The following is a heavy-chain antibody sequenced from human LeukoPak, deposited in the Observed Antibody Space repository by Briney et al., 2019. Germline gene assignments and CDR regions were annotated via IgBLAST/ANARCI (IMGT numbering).Heavy chain of an antibody. CDR3: AIWTSGNY. J-gene: IGHJ4*02. D-gene: IGHD1-1*01. Sequence: PGGSLRLSCADSQFTFNGSWMNWVCQAPGKGLEWVANMDPTGSQKRYEDSVKGRFTISKDNPGASLYLDMHSLRAEDTAIYYCAIWTSGNYWGQGTLVTVSS. CDR1: QFTFNGSW. V-gene: IGHV3-7*01. CDR2: MDPTGSQK.